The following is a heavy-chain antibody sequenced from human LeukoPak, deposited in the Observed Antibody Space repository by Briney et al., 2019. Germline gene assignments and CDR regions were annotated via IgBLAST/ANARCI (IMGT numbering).Heavy chain of an antibody. V-gene: IGHV3-30*02. CDR3: AKDLHTVVTPVPYFYY. CDR2: IRYDGSNK. D-gene: IGHD4-23*01. Sequence: AGGSLRLSCAASGFTFSSSAMSWVRQAPGKGLEGVAFIRYDGSNKYYAASVKGRFTISRDNSKNTLYLQMNSLRAEDTAVYYCAKDLHTVVTPVPYFYYWGQGTLVTVSS. CDR1: GFTFSSSA. J-gene: IGHJ4*02.